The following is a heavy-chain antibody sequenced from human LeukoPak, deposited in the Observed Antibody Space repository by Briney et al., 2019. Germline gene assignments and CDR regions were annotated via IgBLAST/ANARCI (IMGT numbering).Heavy chain of an antibody. CDR1: GGSISSYY. CDR2: IYYSGST. CDR3: ARDQLYCSSTSCSNYYFYGMDV. Sequence: SETLSLTCTVSGGSISSYYWSWIRQPPGKGLEWIGYIYYSGSTYYNPSLKSRVTISVDTSKNQFSLKLSSVTAADTAVYYCARDQLYCSSTSCSNYYFYGMDVWGQGTTVTVSS. D-gene: IGHD2-2*01. V-gene: IGHV4-30-4*01. J-gene: IGHJ6*02.